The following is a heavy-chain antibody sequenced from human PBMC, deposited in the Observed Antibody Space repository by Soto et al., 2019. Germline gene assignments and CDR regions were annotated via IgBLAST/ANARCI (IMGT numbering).Heavy chain of an antibody. CDR1: GASISSSNW. CDR2: IYHSGST. Sequence: QVQLQESGPGLVKPSGTLSLTCAVSGASISSSNWWTWVRQPPGKGLEWIGEIYHSGSTNYNPSLMSRVTISLDKSKNHFSLRLSSVTAADTAVYYCATPRGSGRLDNWGQGTLVTVSS. D-gene: IGHD3-10*01. V-gene: IGHV4-4*02. CDR3: ATPRGSGRLDN. J-gene: IGHJ4*02.